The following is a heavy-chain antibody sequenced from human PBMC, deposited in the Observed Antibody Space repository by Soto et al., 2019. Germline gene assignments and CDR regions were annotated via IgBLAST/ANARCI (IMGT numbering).Heavy chain of an antibody. V-gene: IGHV4-4*07. CDR2: IYLSGTT. D-gene: IGHD6-6*01. CDR1: GGSISSFY. Sequence: SETLSLTCTVSGGSISSFYWNWMRLSAGKGLEWIGRIYLSGTTTYNPSLQSRVTMSVDTSKNQFSLKLSSLTAADTAVYYCARSPSTSSIGTFDIWGQGTKVTVSS. CDR3: ARSPSTSSIGTFDI. J-gene: IGHJ3*02.